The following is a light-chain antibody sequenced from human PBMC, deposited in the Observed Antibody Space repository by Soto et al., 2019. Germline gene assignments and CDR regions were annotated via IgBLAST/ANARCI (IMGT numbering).Light chain of an antibody. CDR2: GAS. V-gene: IGKV3-20*01. J-gene: IGKJ4*01. CDR3: HQYATDPLT. CDR1: QSVGRDY. Sequence: EIVLTQSPGTLSLSPGDRATLSCRASQSVGRDYLAWFQHKGGQAPRLLVHGASNRATGIPDRFSGSGSGTYFTLIISRLEPEVFAVYYCHQYATDPLTFGGGTKVEI.